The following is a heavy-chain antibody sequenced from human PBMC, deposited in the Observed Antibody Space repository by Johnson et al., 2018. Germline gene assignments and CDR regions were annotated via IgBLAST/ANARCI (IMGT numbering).Heavy chain of an antibody. CDR1: GGSISSYY. CDR2: IYYSGST. Sequence: QVQLQESGPGLVKPSETLSLTCTVSGGSISSYYWSWIRQPPGQGLEWSGYIYYSGSTNYNPSLKRRVTISVDTSKNQFSLKLTSVTAADTAVYYCARTPGSSYYPYYYLDVWGKGTTVTVSS. J-gene: IGHJ6*03. D-gene: IGHD6-13*01. CDR3: ARTPGSSYYPYYYLDV. V-gene: IGHV4-59*01.